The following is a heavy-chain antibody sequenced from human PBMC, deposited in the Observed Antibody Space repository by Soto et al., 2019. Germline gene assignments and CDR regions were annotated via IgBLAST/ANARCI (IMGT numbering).Heavy chain of an antibody. J-gene: IGHJ6*02. Sequence: QLQLQESGPGLVKPSETLSLTCTVSGGSISSSSYYWGWIRQPPGKGLEWIGSIYYSGSTYYNPSLKSRVTISVDTSKNQFSLKLSSVTAADTAVYYCAREVDVGYYYYYYGMDVWGQGTTVTVSS. CDR1: GGSISSSSYY. V-gene: IGHV4-39*02. CDR3: AREVDVGYYYYYYGMDV. CDR2: IYYSGST. D-gene: IGHD2-2*03.